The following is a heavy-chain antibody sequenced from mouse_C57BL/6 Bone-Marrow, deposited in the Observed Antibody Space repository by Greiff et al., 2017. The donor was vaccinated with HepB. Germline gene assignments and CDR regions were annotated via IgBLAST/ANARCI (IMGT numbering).Heavy chain of an antibody. CDR3: AKNGSSYPRYFDV. D-gene: IGHD1-1*01. V-gene: IGHV2-4*01. CDR2: IWSGGST. Sequence: QVQLQQSGPGLVQPSQSLSITCTVSGFSLTSYGVHWVRQPPGKGLEWLGVIWSGGSTDYNAAFISRLSISKDNSKSQVFFKRNSLQADDTAIYYCAKNGSSYPRYFDVWGTGTTVTVSS. J-gene: IGHJ1*03. CDR1: GFSLTSYG.